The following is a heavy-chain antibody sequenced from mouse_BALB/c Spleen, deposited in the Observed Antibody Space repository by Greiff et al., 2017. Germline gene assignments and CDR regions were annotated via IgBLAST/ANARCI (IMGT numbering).Heavy chain of an antibody. CDR3: TKGNYGLDY. J-gene: IGHJ4*01. Sequence: DVMLVESGGGLVQPGGSMKLSCVASGFTFSSYWMSWVRQSPEKGLEWVAEIRLKSDNYATHYAESVKGKFTISRDDSKSRLYLQMNSLRAEDTGIYYCTKGNYGLDYWGQGTSVTVSS. CDR1: GFTFSSYW. V-gene: IGHV6-6*02. CDR2: IRLKSDNYAT. D-gene: IGHD2-1*01.